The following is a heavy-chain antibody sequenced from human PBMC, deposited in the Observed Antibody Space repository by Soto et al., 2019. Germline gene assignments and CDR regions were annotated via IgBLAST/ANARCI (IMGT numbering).Heavy chain of an antibody. CDR3: VRGGILEANRPYYYYGLDV. J-gene: IGHJ6*02. CDR2: VSPYNGNT. CDR1: GYTFSTYG. Sequence: VQLVQSGAEVEKPGASVTASCKVFGYTFSTYGLSWVRQAPGQGLEWMGWVSPYNGNTYYAPGLQGRVTMTTDTSTNTAYMSLRSLRSDDTAIYYCVRGGILEANRPYYYYGLDVWGQGTPVTVSS. D-gene: IGHD1-1*01. V-gene: IGHV1-18*01.